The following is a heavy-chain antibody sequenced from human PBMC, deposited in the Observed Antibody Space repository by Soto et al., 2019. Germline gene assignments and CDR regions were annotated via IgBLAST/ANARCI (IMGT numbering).Heavy chain of an antibody. CDR2: IYCGGST. CDR1: GFPVSSHY. CDR3: ARDYYGGISGRWFDA. D-gene: IGHD2-15*01. J-gene: IGHJ5*02. V-gene: IGHV3-66*01. Sequence: GGSLKLSCAASGFPVSSHYLSWVREAPGKGLEWVSVIYCGGSTYYTDSVKGRFTISRDNSKNTLFLQMNSLRAEDTAVYYCARDYYGGISGRWFDAWGQGA.